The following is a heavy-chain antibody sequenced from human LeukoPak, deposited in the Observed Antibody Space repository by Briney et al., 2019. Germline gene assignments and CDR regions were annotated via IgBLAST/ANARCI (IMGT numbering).Heavy chain of an antibody. J-gene: IGHJ4*02. D-gene: IGHD1-26*01. CDR2: IRPSDGST. CDR1: GYTFTNYY. Sequence: GASVKVSCKASGYTFTNYYIHWVRQAPGQGLEWMELIRPSDGSTTYAEKFQGRVTMTRDTSTSTVYMELSSLRSEDTAIYYCARGDSGSYCYWGQGTLVTVSS. CDR3: ARGDSGSYCY. V-gene: IGHV1-46*01.